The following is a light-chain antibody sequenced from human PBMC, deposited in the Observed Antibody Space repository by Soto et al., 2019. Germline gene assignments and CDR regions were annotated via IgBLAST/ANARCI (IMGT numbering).Light chain of an antibody. CDR1: QSIGIS. J-gene: IGKJ2*01. CDR3: QQYNNWPYT. CDR2: GAS. V-gene: IGKV3-15*01. Sequence: EIVLTQSPATLSVSPGERATLSCRASQSIGISLAWYQKTPGQPPRLLIYGASTRATAIPPTFSGSGSETEFTLTISSLQSEDFAVYYCQQYNNWPYTFGQGTQLEIK.